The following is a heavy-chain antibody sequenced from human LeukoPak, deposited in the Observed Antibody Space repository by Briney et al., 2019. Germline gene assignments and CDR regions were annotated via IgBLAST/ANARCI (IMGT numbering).Heavy chain of an antibody. D-gene: IGHD3-3*01. CDR1: GYTFTSYY. V-gene: IGHV1-46*01. CDR3: ARDPHVRFMSPASTTTTWTSAYMDV. J-gene: IGHJ6*03. Sequence: ASVKVSCKASGYTFTSYYMHWVRQAPGQGLEWMGIINPSGGSTSYAQKFQGRVTMTRDTSTSTVYMELSSLRSEDTAVYYCARDPHVRFMSPASTTTTWTSAYMDVWGKGTTVTVSS. CDR2: INPSGGST.